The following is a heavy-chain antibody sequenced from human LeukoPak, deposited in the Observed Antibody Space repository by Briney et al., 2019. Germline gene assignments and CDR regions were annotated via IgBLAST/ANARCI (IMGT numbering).Heavy chain of an antibody. Sequence: SETLSLTCTVSGGSISSSSYYGGWLRRPPGKGVEWIGSIYYSGSTYYNPCLKSRVTISVDTSKNQFSLKLSSVTAADTAVYYCARVVEKTYYYDSSGDLNWFDPWGQGTLVTVSS. CDR1: GGSISSSSYY. D-gene: IGHD3-22*01. V-gene: IGHV4-39*07. J-gene: IGHJ5*02. CDR3: ARVVEKTYYYDSSGDLNWFDP. CDR2: IYYSGST.